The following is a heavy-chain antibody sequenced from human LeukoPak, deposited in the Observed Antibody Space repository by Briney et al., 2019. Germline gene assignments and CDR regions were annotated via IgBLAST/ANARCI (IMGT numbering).Heavy chain of an antibody. J-gene: IGHJ6*03. Sequence: SETLSLTCTVSGGSISSYYWSWIRQPPGKGLEWIGYIYYSGSTNYNPSLKSRVTISVDTSKNQFSLKLSSVTAADTAVYYCARRGLYGSGSYPYYYYYYMDVWGKGTTVTISS. CDR2: IYYSGST. V-gene: IGHV4-59*12. D-gene: IGHD3-10*01. CDR1: GGSISSYY. CDR3: ARRGLYGSGSYPYYYYYYMDV.